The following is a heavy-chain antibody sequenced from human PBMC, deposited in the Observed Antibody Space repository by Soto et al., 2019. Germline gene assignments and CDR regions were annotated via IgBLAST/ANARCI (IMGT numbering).Heavy chain of an antibody. V-gene: IGHV1-24*01. J-gene: IGHJ4*02. CDR3: ARLGILTGLFDY. CDR1: GYTLTELS. CDR2: FDPEDGET. Sequence: ASVKVSCKVSGYTLTELSMHWVRQAPGKGLEWMGGFDPEDGETIYAQKFQGRVTMTEDTSTDTVYMELSSLRSEDTAVYYCARLGILTGLFDYWGQGTLVTVSS. D-gene: IGHD3-9*01.